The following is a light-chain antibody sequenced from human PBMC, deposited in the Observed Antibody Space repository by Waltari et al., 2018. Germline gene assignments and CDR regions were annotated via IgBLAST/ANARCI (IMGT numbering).Light chain of an antibody. CDR1: EDIKIH. CDR2: EAF. CDR3: QQSWHNPPT. J-gene: IGKJ5*01. Sequence: DVQMTQSPSSLSASLGDRVTITCRQSEDIKIHCGWYQQKPGKAPKLLIYEAFILQPGVPSRFSGSASGTNFTLTIDSLQPEDFATYYCQQSWHNPPTFGQGTRLDI. V-gene: IGKV1-39*01.